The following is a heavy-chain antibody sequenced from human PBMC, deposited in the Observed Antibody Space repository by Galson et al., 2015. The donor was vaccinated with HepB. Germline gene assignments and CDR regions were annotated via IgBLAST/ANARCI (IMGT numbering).Heavy chain of an antibody. Sequence: SVKVSCKASGGTFSSYAISWVRQAPGQGLEWMGGIIPIFGTANYAQKFQGRVTITADESTSTAYMELSSLRSEDTAVYYCASNIVVVVAASAFDIWGQGTMVTVSS. J-gene: IGHJ3*02. V-gene: IGHV1-69*13. CDR1: GGTFSSYA. CDR2: IIPIFGTA. CDR3: ASNIVVVVAASAFDI. D-gene: IGHD2-15*01.